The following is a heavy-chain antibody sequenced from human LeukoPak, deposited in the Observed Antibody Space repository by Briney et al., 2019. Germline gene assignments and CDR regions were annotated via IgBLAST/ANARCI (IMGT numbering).Heavy chain of an antibody. CDR3: ARDRDSSGYKY. Sequence: GGSLRLSCAASGFTVSSNYMSWVHQAPGKGLEWVSVIYSGGSTYYADSVKGRFTISRDNSKNTLYLQMNSLRAEDTAVYYCARDRDSSGYKYWGQGTLVTVSS. J-gene: IGHJ4*02. CDR2: IYSGGST. V-gene: IGHV3-66*01. D-gene: IGHD3-22*01. CDR1: GFTVSSNY.